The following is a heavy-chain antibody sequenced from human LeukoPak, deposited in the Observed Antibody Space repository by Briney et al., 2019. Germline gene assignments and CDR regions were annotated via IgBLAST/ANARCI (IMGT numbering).Heavy chain of an antibody. Sequence: GGSLRLSCAASGFTFSSYAMSWVRQAPGKGLEWVSAISGGGSTYYADSVKGRFTISRDNSKNTLYLQMNSLRAEDTAVYYCAKVGYYVDNWFDPWGQGTLVTVSS. CDR3: AKVGYYVDNWFDP. CDR1: GFTFSSYA. CDR2: ISGGGST. D-gene: IGHD3-10*02. V-gene: IGHV3-23*01. J-gene: IGHJ5*02.